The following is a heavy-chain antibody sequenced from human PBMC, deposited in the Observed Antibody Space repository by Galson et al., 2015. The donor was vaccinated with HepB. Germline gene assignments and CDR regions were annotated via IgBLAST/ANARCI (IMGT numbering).Heavy chain of an antibody. V-gene: IGHV3-30*04. CDR3: ARDPRGGYSFDWFDP. CDR2: ISYDGSNK. CDR1: GFTFSSYA. J-gene: IGHJ5*02. D-gene: IGHD5-18*01. Sequence: SLRLSCAASGFTFSSYAMHWVRQAPGKGLEWVAVISYDGSNKYYADSVKGRFTISRDNSKNTLYLQMNSLRAEDTAVYYCARDPRGGYSFDWFDPWGQGTLVTVSS.